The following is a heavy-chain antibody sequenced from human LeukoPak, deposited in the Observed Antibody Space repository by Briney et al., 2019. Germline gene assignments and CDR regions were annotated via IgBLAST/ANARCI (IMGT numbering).Heavy chain of an antibody. D-gene: IGHD4-17*01. V-gene: IGHV7-4-1*02. CDR2: INTNTGNP. CDR1: GYAFNRFA. J-gene: IGHJ4*02. CDR3: ARNHNGDYASQYNY. Sequence: ASVKVSCEASGYAFNRFAMNWVRQAPGQGLEWMGWINTNTGNPSYAQGFTGRFVFSLDTSVSTAYLQISSLKAEDTAVYYCARNHNGDYASQYNYWGQGTLVTVSS.